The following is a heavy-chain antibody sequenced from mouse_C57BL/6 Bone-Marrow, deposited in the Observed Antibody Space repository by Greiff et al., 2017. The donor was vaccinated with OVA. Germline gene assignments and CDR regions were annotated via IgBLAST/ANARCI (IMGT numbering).Heavy chain of an antibody. J-gene: IGHJ2*01. Sequence: QVQLQQPGAELVRPGSSVKLSCKASGYTFTSYWMHWVKQRPIQGLEWIGNIDPSDSETHYNQKFKDKATLTVDKSSNTAYMQLSSLTSEDSAVYYWARWEYGHHGRYYFDYWGQGTTLTVSS. CDR2: IDPSDSET. CDR3: ARWEYGHHGRYYFDY. D-gene: IGHD2-10*02. V-gene: IGHV1-52*01. CDR1: GYTFTSYW.